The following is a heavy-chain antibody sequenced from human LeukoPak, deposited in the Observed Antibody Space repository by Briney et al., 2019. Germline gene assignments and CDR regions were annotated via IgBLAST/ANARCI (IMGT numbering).Heavy chain of an antibody. Sequence: PGGSLRLSCVASGFTFSKFAMNWVRQAPGKGRDGVSTISSDGDSTYYADAVKGRFTISRDNSKNTQYLHMNSLSAEDTAMYYCAKDNTIASRPVFDKWGQGTLVTVSS. J-gene: IGHJ4*02. D-gene: IGHD6-6*01. CDR2: ISSDGDST. CDR1: GFTFSKFA. V-gene: IGHV3-23*01. CDR3: AKDNTIASRPVFDK.